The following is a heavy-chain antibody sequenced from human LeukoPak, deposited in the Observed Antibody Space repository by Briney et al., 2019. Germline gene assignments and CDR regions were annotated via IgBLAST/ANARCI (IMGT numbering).Heavy chain of an antibody. Sequence: GGSLRFSCAASGFTFSSYSMNWVRQAPGKGLEWVSSISRSSRHLYYADSVKGRFTISRDDAKNSVYLQMNSLRADETAVYYCVRDFDTVTTAYLQLWGQGTLVTVSS. CDR1: GFTFSSYS. CDR3: VRDFDTVTTAYLQL. CDR2: ISRSSRHL. D-gene: IGHD4-17*01. V-gene: IGHV3-21*01. J-gene: IGHJ1*01.